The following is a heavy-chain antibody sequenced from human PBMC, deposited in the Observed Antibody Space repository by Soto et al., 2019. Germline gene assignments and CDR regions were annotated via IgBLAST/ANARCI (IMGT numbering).Heavy chain of an antibody. V-gene: IGHV3-11*06. CDR2: ISSSSSYT. CDR3: ASRERGSYGK. CDR1: GFTFSDYY. D-gene: IGHD5-18*01. J-gene: IGHJ4*02. Sequence: GGALRLSCSASGFTFSDYYMSWIRQAPGKGLEWVSYISSSSSYTNYADSVKGRFTISRDNAKNSLYLQMNSLRAEDTAVYYCASRERGSYGKWGQGTLVTVSS.